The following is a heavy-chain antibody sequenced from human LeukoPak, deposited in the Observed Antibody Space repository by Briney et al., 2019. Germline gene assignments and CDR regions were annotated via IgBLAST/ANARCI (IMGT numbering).Heavy chain of an antibody. J-gene: IGHJ6*02. V-gene: IGHV4-59*12. CDR1: GGSISGYY. D-gene: IGHD1-26*01. CDR3: ARDKESGSYSYGMDV. Sequence: PSETLSLTCTVSGGSISGYYWSWIRQPPGKGLEWIAYIHYSGTTNYNPSLKSRVTISVDTSQNQFSLSLSSVTAADTAVYYCARDKESGSYSYGMDVWGQGTTVTVSS. CDR2: IHYSGTT.